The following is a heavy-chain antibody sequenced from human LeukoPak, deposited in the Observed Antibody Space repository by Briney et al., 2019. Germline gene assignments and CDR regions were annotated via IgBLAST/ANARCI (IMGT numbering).Heavy chain of an antibody. J-gene: IGHJ2*01. V-gene: IGHV4-31*03. Sequence: SETLSLTCTVSGGSISSGGYYWSWIRQHPGKGLEWIGYIYYSGSTYYNPSLKSRVTISVDTSKNQFSLKLSSVTAADTAVYYCARRPQLGWYFDLWGRGTLATVSS. CDR2: IYYSGST. D-gene: IGHD6-6*01. CDR3: ARRPQLGWYFDL. CDR1: GGSISSGGYY.